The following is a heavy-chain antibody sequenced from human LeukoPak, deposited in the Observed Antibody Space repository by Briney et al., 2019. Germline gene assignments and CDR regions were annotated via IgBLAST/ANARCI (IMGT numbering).Heavy chain of an antibody. Sequence: PSETLSLTCTVSGGSINSYYWSWIRQSAGKGLEWIGRIYTSGSTPDYSPSLKSRVTMSIDTSKNQFSLQLSSVTAADTAVYYCARRPKGYYYGSGSYYNHYFDYWGQGTLVTVSS. CDR3: ARRPKGYYYGSGSYYNHYFDY. J-gene: IGHJ4*02. D-gene: IGHD3-10*01. CDR1: GGSINSYY. CDR2: IYTSGSTP. V-gene: IGHV4-4*07.